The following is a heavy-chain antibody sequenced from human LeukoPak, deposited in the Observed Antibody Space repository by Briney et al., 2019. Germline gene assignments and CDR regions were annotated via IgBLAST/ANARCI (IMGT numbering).Heavy chain of an antibody. J-gene: IGHJ4*02. CDR3: TRDLSFMITFGGVDY. CDR1: GFTFGDYA. Sequence: GGSLRLSCTASGFTFGDYAMSWFRQAPGKGLEGVDFIRSKAYGGTTEYAASVKGRFTISRDDSKSIAYLQMNSLKTEDTAVYYCTRDLSFMITFGGVDYWGQGTLVTVSS. CDR2: IRSKAYGGTT. V-gene: IGHV3-49*03. D-gene: IGHD3-16*01.